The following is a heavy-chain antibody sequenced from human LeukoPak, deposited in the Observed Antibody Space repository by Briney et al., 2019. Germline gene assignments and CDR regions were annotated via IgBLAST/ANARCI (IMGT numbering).Heavy chain of an antibody. Sequence: GGSLSLSCAASGFTFSSNWMHWVRQAPGKGLVWVSRINSDGSSITYADSVKGRFTISRDNAKNTLYLQMNSLRVEDTAVYYCAREGRVSGYDFDCWGQGTLVTVSS. J-gene: IGHJ4*02. CDR2: INSDGSSI. V-gene: IGHV3-74*03. CDR3: AREGRVSGYDFDC. CDR1: GFTFSSNW. D-gene: IGHD5-12*01.